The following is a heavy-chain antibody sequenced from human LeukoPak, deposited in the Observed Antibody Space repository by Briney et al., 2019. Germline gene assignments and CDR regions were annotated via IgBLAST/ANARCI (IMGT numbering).Heavy chain of an antibody. CDR2: ISAYNGNT. CDR3: ARDVRDYYDSSGSTDY. J-gene: IGHJ4*02. CDR1: GYTFTSYG. V-gene: IGHV1-18*01. Sequence: GASVKVSCKASGYTFTSYGISWVRQAPGQGLEWMGWISAYNGNTNYAQKLQGSVTMTTDTSTSTAYMELRSLRSDDTAVYYCARDVRDYYDSSGSTDYWGQGTLVTVSS. D-gene: IGHD3-22*01.